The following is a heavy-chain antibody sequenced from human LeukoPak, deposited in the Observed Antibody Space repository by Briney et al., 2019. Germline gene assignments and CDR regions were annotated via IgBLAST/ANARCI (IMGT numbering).Heavy chain of an antibody. CDR2: MNPNSGNT. CDR3: AGGIKAYYDFWSGGNWFDP. D-gene: IGHD3-3*01. V-gene: IGHV1-8*03. CDR1: GYTFTSYD. Sequence: ASVKVSCKASGYTFTSYDINWVRQATGQGLEWMGWMNPNSGNTGYAQKFQGRVTITRNTSISTAYMELSSLRSEDTAVYYCAGGIKAYYDFWSGGNWFDPWAREPWSPSPQ. J-gene: IGHJ5*02.